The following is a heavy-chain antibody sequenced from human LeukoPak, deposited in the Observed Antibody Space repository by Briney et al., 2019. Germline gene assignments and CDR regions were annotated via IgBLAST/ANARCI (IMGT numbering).Heavy chain of an antibody. CDR2: ISAYNGNT. V-gene: IGHV1-18*01. CDR3: ARDYRSIAAAGTVQYYYYYGMDV. D-gene: IGHD6-13*01. Sequence: GASVKVSCKASGYTFTSYGISWVRQAPRQGLEWMGWISAYNGNTNYAQKLQGRVTMTTDTSTSTAYMELRSLRSDDTAVYYCARDYRSIAAAGTVQYYYYYGMDVWGQGTTVTVSS. CDR1: GYTFTSYG. J-gene: IGHJ6*02.